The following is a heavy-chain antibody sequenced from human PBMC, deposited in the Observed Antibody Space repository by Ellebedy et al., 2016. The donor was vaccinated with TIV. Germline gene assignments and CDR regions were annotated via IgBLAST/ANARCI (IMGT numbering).Heavy chain of an antibody. D-gene: IGHD1-26*01. CDR1: GYTFTSYD. CDR2: MNPNSGNT. J-gene: IGHJ5*02. CDR3: VRDAKGGSGWFDP. V-gene: IGHV1-8*01. Sequence: AASVKVSCKASGYTFTSYDINWVRQATGQGLEWMGWMNPNSGNTGYAQKFQGRVIMTRSTSMNTAYMGLSSLRSEDTAVYYCVRDAKGGSGWFDPWGQGTLVNVSS.